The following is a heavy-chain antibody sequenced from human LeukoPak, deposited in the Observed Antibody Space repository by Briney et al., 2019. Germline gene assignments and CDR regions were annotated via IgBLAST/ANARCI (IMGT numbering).Heavy chain of an antibody. D-gene: IGHD5-18*01. CDR3: ARDGPYSYGGYYGMDV. CDR2: ISYDENNK. CDR1: RLTFSNYA. V-gene: IGHV3-30-3*01. Sequence: GGSLRLSCAASRLTFSNYAMHWVRQAPGQGLEWVAVISYDENNKYYADSVKGRFTISRDNSKNTMYVQMNSLRAEDTAVYYCARDGPYSYGGYYGMDVWGRGTTVTVSS. J-gene: IGHJ6*02.